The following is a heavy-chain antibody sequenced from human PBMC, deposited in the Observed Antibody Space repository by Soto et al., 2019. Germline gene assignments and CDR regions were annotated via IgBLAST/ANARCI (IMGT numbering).Heavy chain of an antibody. V-gene: IGHV1-18*01. Sequence: ASVKVSCKASGYTFTSYGISWVRQAPGQGLEWMVWINPYNGNTKYAEKFLGRVTVTTDTSTATAYMEVRSLTSDDTAVFYCARVGVGLAAPRVWPYWGQGTPVTVSS. CDR2: INPYNGNT. J-gene: IGHJ4*02. CDR3: ARVGVGLAAPRVWPY. CDR1: GYTFTSYG. D-gene: IGHD6-13*01.